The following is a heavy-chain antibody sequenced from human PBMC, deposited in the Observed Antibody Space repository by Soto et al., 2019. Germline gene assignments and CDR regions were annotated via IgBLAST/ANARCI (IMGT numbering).Heavy chain of an antibody. J-gene: IGHJ5*02. CDR3: ARHHIVVVPAAKCNWFDP. D-gene: IGHD2-2*01. CDR2: IYYSGST. Sequence: SETLSLTCTVSGDSISSYYWSWIRQPPGKGLEWVGYIYYSGSTYYNPSLKSRVTISVDTSKNQFSLKLSSVTAADTAVYYCARHHIVVVPAAKCNWFDPWGQGTLVTVSS. V-gene: IGHV4-59*04. CDR1: GDSISSYY.